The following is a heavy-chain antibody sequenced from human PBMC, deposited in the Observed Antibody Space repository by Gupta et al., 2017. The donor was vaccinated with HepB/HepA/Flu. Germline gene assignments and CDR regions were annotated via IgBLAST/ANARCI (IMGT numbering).Heavy chain of an antibody. Sequence: QVQLVQSGAEEKKPGASVKVSCKASGYTFTDYYMHWVRQAPGQGLEWMGWINPNSGDTNYARKFQGWVTMTRDTSISTAYMELSRLRSDDTAVYYCARDRGVVGANDAFDIWGQGTMVTVSS. CDR3: ARDRGVVGANDAFDI. CDR2: INPNSGDT. CDR1: GYTFTDYY. V-gene: IGHV1-2*04. D-gene: IGHD1-26*01. J-gene: IGHJ3*02.